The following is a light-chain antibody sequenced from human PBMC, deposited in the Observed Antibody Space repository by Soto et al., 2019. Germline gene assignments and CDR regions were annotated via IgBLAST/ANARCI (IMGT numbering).Light chain of an antibody. CDR3: QQYNNWPFS. V-gene: IGKV3-15*01. CDR1: QGVTTT. Sequence: EIVMTQSPATLSVSPGGRATLSCRAGQGVTTTFAWYQQKSGQSPRLLIYDVSIRATGAPARFSGTGSETDFTLTISGLQSEDSAVYFCQQYNNWPFSFGQGTRLEIK. J-gene: IGKJ5*01. CDR2: DVS.